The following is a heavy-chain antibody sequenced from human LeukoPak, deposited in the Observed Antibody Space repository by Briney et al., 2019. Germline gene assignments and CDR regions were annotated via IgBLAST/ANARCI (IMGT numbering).Heavy chain of an antibody. CDR2: ITYDGSNG. V-gene: IGHV3-30*18. J-gene: IGHJ3*02. D-gene: IGHD5-12*01. CDR1: GFPFGSYG. Sequence: QPGRSLRLSCAASGFPFGSYGIHWVRQAPGKGLEWVAVITYDGSNGYFADSVKGRFTISRDNSRNTLSLQMNSLRTEDTALYYCAKRATDDALDIWGRGTMVTVSS. CDR3: AKRATDDALDI.